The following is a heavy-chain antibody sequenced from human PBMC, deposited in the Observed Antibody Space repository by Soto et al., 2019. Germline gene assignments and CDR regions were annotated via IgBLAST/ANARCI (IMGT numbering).Heavy chain of an antibody. J-gene: IGHJ4*02. V-gene: IGHV3-30*18. CDR1: GFTFSSYG. D-gene: IGHD3-22*01. Sequence: QVQLVESGGGVVQPGRALRLSCAASGFTFSSYGMHWVRQAPGKGLEWVAVISYDGSNKYYADSVKGRFTISRDNSKNPLYLQMHSRRAEATAVYYCAKFGDASSGYYSADYWGQGTLVTVSS. CDR2: ISYDGSNK. CDR3: AKFGDASSGYYSADY.